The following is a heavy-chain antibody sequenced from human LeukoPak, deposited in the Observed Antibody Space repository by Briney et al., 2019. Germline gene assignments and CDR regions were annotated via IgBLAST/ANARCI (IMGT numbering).Heavy chain of an antibody. J-gene: IGHJ4*02. Sequence: PGGSLRLSCAASGFTFSDYYMSWIRQAPGKGLEWVSYISSSGSTIFYADSVKGRFTISRDNAKNSLYLHMNSLRAEDTAVYYCARDLSNNWKLDYWGQGTLVTVSS. V-gene: IGHV3-11*04. CDR2: ISSSGSTI. CDR3: ARDLSNNWKLDY. CDR1: GFTFSDYY. D-gene: IGHD1-1*01.